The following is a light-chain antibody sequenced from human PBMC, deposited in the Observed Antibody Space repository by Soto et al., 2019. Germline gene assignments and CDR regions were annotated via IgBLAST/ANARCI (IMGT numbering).Light chain of an antibody. CDR1: SSDVGGYNY. CDR2: EVS. V-gene: IGLV2-8*01. CDR3: SSYAGSTNFVV. J-gene: IGLJ2*01. Sequence: QSVLTQPPSASGSPGQSVTISCTGTSSDVGGYNYVSWYQQHPGKAPKLMIYEVSKRPSGVPDRFSGSKSGNTASLTVSGLQGEDEAEYYCSSYAGSTNFVVFGGGTKVTVL.